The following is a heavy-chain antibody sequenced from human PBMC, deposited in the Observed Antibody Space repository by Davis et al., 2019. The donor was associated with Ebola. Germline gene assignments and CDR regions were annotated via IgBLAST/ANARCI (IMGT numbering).Heavy chain of an antibody. D-gene: IGHD2-2*02. Sequence: PGGSLRLSCAASGFTFSSYWMHWVRQAPGKGLVWVSRINSDGSSTSYADSVKGRFTISRDNAKNTLYLQMNSLRAEDTAVYYCAKNPRPYCSSTSCYNEFFDYWGQGTLVTVSS. CDR3: AKNPRPYCSSTSCYNEFFDY. CDR1: GFTFSSYW. V-gene: IGHV3-74*01. CDR2: INSDGSST. J-gene: IGHJ4*02.